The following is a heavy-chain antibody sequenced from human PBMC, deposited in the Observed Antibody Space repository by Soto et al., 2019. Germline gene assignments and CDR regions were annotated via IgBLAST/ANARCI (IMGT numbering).Heavy chain of an antibody. V-gene: IGHV3-15*01. D-gene: IGHD3-3*01. CDR3: TAMYYDFRSGPSYFDY. CDR1: GFTFSNAW. CDR2: IKSKTDGGTT. Sequence: GGSLRLSCAASGFTFSNAWMSWVRQAPGKGLERVGRIKSKTDGGTTDYAAPVKGRFTISRDDSKNTLYLQMNSLKTEDTAVYYCTAMYYDFRSGPSYFDYWGQGTLVTVSS. J-gene: IGHJ4*02.